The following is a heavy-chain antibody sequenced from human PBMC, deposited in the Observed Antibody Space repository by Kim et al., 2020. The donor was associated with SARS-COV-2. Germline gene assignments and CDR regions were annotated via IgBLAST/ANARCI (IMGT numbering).Heavy chain of an antibody. CDR1: GFTFSSYE. CDR2: ISSGGRTI. D-gene: IGHD6-19*01. CDR3: GRVWGYSSGWSHYYGMDV. Sequence: GGSLRLSCAASGFTFSSYEMNWVRQAPGEGLEWVSFISSGGRTIHYADSVKGRFTISRDNAKKSLSLQMNSLRAEDTAVYYCGRVWGYSSGWSHYYGMDVWGQGNTVTVSS. J-gene: IGHJ6*02. V-gene: IGHV3-48*03.